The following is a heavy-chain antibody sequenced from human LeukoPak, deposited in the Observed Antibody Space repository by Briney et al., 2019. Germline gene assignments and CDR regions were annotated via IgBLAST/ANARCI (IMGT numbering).Heavy chain of an antibody. D-gene: IGHD5-18*01. J-gene: IGHJ4*02. CDR1: GGSFSGYY. V-gene: IGHV4-34*01. Sequence: PSETLSLTCAVYGGSFSGYYWSWIRQPSGKGLEWIGEINHSGSTNYNPSLKSRVTISVDTSKNQFSLKLSSVTAADTAVYYCARKGVGGYSYGFDYWGQGTLVTVSS. CDR3: ARKGVGGYSYGFDY. CDR2: INHSGST.